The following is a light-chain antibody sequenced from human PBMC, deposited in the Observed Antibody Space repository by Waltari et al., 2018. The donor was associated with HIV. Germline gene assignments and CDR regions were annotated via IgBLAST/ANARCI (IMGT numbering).Light chain of an antibody. V-gene: IGLV1-40*01. CDR3: QSYDITLSASVV. J-gene: IGLJ2*01. CDR2: GNK. CDR1: TSNIGADYD. Sequence: QSVLTQPPSVSGAPGQRVTIPCTGSTSNIGADYDVHWTQQIPGTAPKLLISGNKNRPSGVPDRFSASKSGTSASLTITGLQAEDEADYFCQSYDITLSASVVFGGGTKLTVL.